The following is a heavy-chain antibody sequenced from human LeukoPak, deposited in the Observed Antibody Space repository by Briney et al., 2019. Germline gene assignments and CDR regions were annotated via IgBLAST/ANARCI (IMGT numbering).Heavy chain of an antibody. J-gene: IGHJ4*02. CDR3: ARGDYGDFRVFYTLCY. V-gene: IGHV5-51*01. D-gene: IGHD4-17*01. CDR1: GYTFTSFW. CDR2: IYPGDSDT. Sequence: GESLKISCKGSGYTFTSFWIGWVRQMPGKGLEWMGIIYPGDSDTRDSPSFQGHVTISADKSISTAYLQWSSLKASDTAMYYCARGDYGDFRVFYTLCYWGQGTLVTVSS.